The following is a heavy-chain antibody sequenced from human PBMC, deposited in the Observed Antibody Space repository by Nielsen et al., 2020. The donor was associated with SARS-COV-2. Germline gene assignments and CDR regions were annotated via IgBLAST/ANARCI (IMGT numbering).Heavy chain of an antibody. CDR3: ARGEQLVPIPLDY. V-gene: IGHV3-11*06. J-gene: IGHJ4*02. Sequence: GESLKISCAGSGFTFSDHYVSWIRQAPGKGLEWVSYISTASTYTNYVDSVKGRFTISRDDAKKSVYLQMNSLRDEDTAVYYCARGEQLVPIPLDYWGQGTLVTVSS. CDR1: GFTFSDHY. CDR2: ISTASTYT. D-gene: IGHD6-13*01.